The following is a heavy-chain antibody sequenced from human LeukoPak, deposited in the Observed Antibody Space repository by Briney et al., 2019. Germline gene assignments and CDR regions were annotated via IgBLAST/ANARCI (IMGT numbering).Heavy chain of an antibody. V-gene: IGHV3-21*01. CDR1: GFTFSSYS. J-gene: IGHJ6*03. D-gene: IGHD6-13*01. Sequence: GGSLRLSRAASGFTFSSYSMNWVRQAPGKGLEWVSFISSSSGYIYYADSVKGRFTISRDNAKNSLYLLMNSLRAEDTAVYYCATVIAYRGYMDVWGKGTTVTVSS. CDR2: ISSSSGYI. CDR3: ATVIAYRGYMDV.